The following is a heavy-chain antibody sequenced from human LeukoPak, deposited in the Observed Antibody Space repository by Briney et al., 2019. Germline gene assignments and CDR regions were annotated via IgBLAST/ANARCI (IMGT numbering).Heavy chain of an antibody. V-gene: IGHV4-59*12. CDR3: ARDSDIVATIYAFDI. D-gene: IGHD5-12*01. Sequence: SETLSLTCTVSGGSISSYYWSWIRQPPGKGLEWIGYIYYGGSTNYNPSLKSRVTISVDTSKNQFSLKLSSVTAADTAVYYCARDSDIVATIYAFDIWGQGTMVTVSS. J-gene: IGHJ3*02. CDR2: IYYGGST. CDR1: GGSISSYY.